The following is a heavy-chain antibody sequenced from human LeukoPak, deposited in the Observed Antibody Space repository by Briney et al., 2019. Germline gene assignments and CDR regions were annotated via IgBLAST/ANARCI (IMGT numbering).Heavy chain of an antibody. J-gene: IGHJ4*02. Sequence: ASVKVSFKSSGYTFTSYDINWLRQAPGQGLEWRGWMIPNSGNTGYATKFQGRVTMTRKPSIRKAYMVLSSMRCEDTAVFYCAGESGLYGSGSRCWGQGTLVTVSS. CDR1: GYTFTSYD. D-gene: IGHD3-10*01. V-gene: IGHV1-8*01. CDR2: MIPNSGNT. CDR3: AGESGLYGSGSRC.